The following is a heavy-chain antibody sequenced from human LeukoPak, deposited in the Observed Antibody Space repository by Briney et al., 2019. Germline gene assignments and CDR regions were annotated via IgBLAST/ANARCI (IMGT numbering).Heavy chain of an antibody. V-gene: IGHV4-59*02. CDR3: ARDRAMVADWYFDL. CDR2: IYYSGTT. CDR1: GASVNSYF. J-gene: IGHJ2*01. D-gene: IGHD5-18*01. Sequence: SETLSLTCTVSGASVNSYFWGWIRQPPGRRLEWIGYIYYSGTTNYNPSLKSRVSISVDMSKSQFSLKLSSVTAADTAVYYCARDRAMVADWYFDLWGRGTLVTVSS.